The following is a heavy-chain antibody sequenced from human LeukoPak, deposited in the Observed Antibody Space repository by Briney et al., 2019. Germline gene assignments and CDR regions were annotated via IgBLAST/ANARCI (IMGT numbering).Heavy chain of an antibody. CDR1: GYTFTTYG. D-gene: IGHD5-18*01. V-gene: IGHV1-18*01. J-gene: IGHJ4*02. CDR2: ISAYNGNT. CDR3: ARSTGTAMAGEFDY. Sequence: ASVKVSCKASGYTFTTYGISWVRQAPGQGLEWMGWISAYNGNTNYAQKLQGRVTMTTDTSTSTAYMELRSLRSDDTAVYYCARSTGTAMAGEFDYWGQGTLVTVSS.